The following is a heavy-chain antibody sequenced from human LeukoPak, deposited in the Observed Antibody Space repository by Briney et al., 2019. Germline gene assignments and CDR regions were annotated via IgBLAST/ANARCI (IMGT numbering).Heavy chain of an antibody. Sequence: SETLSLTCTVSGGSISSGDYYWSWIRQPPGKGLEWIGYIYYSGSTYYNPSLKSRVTISVDTSKNQFSLKLSSVTAADTAVYYCARGAYYDSSGYYYDWFDPWGQGTLVTVSS. J-gene: IGHJ5*02. V-gene: IGHV4-30-4*01. CDR2: IYYSGST. CDR3: ARGAYYDSSGYYYDWFDP. D-gene: IGHD3-22*01. CDR1: GGSISSGDYY.